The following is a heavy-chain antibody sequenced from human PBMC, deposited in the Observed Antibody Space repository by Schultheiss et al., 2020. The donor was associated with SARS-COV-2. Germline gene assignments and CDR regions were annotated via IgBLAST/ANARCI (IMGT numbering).Heavy chain of an antibody. CDR1: GGSISSGGYY. V-gene: IGHV4-39*01. D-gene: IGHD1-7*01. CDR2: IYHSGST. J-gene: IGHJ5*02. CDR3: ARQGVTGTNGWFDP. Sequence: SETLSLTCTVSGGSISSGGYYWGWIRQPPGKGLEWIGSIYHSGSTYYNPSLKSRVTISVDTSKNQFSLKLSSVTAADTAVYYCARQGVTGTNGWFDPWGQGTLVTVSS.